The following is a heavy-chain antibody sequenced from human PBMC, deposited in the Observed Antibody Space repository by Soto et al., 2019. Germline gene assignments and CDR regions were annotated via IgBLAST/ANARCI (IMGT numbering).Heavy chain of an antibody. D-gene: IGHD1-7*01. CDR2: ISSSGSPA. Sequence: QVQLVESGGGLVKPGGSLRLSCAASGFTFSNYYLTWIRQAPGKGLEWISYISSSGSPAYYADSVKGRFTISRDNAKNSLYLQMNSLRAEDTAVYYCARAINWNYDFDYWGQGPLVTVSS. CDR3: ARAINWNYDFDY. V-gene: IGHV3-11*01. J-gene: IGHJ4*02. CDR1: GFTFSNYY.